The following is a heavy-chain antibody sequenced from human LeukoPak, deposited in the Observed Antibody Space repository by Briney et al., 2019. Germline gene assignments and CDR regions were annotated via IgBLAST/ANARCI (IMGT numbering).Heavy chain of an antibody. J-gene: IGHJ4*02. CDR1: GYSFIRYH. D-gene: IGHD1-26*01. V-gene: IGHV1-46*01. CDR3: ARQVGGSYDYFDY. CDR2: INPSGGST. Sequence: GASVKVSCKASGYSFIRYHIHWVRQAPGQGLEWMGIINPSGGSTSYAQKFQGRVTMTRDTSTSTVYMELSSLRSEDTAVYYCARQVGGSYDYFDYWGQGTLVTVSS.